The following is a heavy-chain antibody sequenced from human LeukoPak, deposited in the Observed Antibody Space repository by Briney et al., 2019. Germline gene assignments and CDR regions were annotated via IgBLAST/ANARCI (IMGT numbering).Heavy chain of an antibody. CDR2: IYYSGNT. Sequence: SETLSLTCTVSGGSITSYYWSWIRQPPGKGLEWIGYIYYSGNTNYNPSLKSRVTISIDTSENQFSLNLSSVTASDTAVYYCTRLGKNYYDTSSFYVSWGQGTLVTVSS. J-gene: IGHJ5*02. CDR3: TRLGKNYYDTSSFYVS. V-gene: IGHV4-59*08. CDR1: GGSITSYY. D-gene: IGHD3-22*01.